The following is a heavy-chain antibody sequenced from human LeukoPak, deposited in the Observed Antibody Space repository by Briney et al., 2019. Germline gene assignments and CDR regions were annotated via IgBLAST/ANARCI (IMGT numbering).Heavy chain of an antibody. D-gene: IGHD3-22*01. CDR2: INHSGST. CDR1: GGSFSGHY. V-gene: IGHV4-34*01. Sequence: SETLSLTCAVYGGSFSGHYWSWIRQPPGKGLEWIGEINHSGSTNYNPSLKSRVTISVDTSKNQFSLKLSSVTAADTAVYYCARGPPFMIVVVITPRGYFDYWGQGTLVTVSS. CDR3: ARGPPFMIVVVITPRGYFDY. J-gene: IGHJ4*02.